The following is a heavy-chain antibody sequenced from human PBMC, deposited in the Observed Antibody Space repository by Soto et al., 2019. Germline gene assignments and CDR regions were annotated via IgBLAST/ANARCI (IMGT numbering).Heavy chain of an antibody. D-gene: IGHD4-17*01. J-gene: IGHJ3*02. CDR1: GYTFTSHH. V-gene: IGHV1-46*01. CDR3: ARDRVTTVTTVTFDI. Sequence: GASVKGSRKASGYTFTSHHIHRVRQAPGQGLEWVGIINPSGGSTSYAQKFQGRVTMTRDTSTSTVYMELSSLRSEDTAVYYCARDRVTTVTTVTFDIWGQGTMVTV. CDR2: INPSGGST.